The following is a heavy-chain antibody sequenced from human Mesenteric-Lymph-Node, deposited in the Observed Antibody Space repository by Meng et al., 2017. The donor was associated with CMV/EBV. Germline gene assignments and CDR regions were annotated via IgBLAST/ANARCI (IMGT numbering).Heavy chain of an antibody. CDR1: GGSVSSGSYY. D-gene: IGHD3-22*01. J-gene: IGHJ4*02. CDR2: IYYSGST. CDR3: ARREESSGLDY. Sequence: SETLSLTCTVSGGSVSSGSYYWSWIRQPPGKGLEWIGYIYYSGSTNYNPSLKSRVTISVDTSKNQFSLKLSSVTAADTAVYYCARREESSGLDYWGQGTLVTVSS. V-gene: IGHV4-61*01.